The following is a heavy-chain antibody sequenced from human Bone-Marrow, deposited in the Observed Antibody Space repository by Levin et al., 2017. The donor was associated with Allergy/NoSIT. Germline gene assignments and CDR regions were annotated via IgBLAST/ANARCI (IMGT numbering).Heavy chain of an antibody. CDR3: ARDEDLTHQWLGKDKDLFYYGMDV. CDR2: INPNSGGT. D-gene: IGHD6-19*01. V-gene: IGHV1-2*06. Sequence: ASVKVSCKTSGYTFNNYYIQWVRQAPGQGLEWVGRINPNSGGTNYPQKFQGRVTMTRDTSISTAYMELTRLRSDDTAVYFCARDEDLTHQWLGKDKDLFYYGMDVWGQGTTVTVSS. CDR1: GYTFNNYY. J-gene: IGHJ6*02.